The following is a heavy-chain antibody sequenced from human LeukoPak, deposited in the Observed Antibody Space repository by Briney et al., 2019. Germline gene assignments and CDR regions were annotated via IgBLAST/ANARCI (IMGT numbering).Heavy chain of an antibody. Sequence: SQTLSLTCTVPGGSISSGGYYWSWIRQHPGKGLEWIGYIYYSGSTYYNPSLKSRVTISVDTSKNQFSLKLSSVTAADTAVYYCARSSYDSSGYQRIFDYWGQGTLVTVPS. J-gene: IGHJ4*02. CDR2: IYYSGST. V-gene: IGHV4-31*03. D-gene: IGHD3-22*01. CDR1: GGSISSGGYY. CDR3: ARSSYDSSGYQRIFDY.